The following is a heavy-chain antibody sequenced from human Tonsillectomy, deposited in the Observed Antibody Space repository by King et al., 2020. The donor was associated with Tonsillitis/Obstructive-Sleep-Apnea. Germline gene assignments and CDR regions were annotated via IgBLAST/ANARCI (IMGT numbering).Heavy chain of an antibody. J-gene: IGHJ6*02. D-gene: IGHD3-16*01. CDR1: GYSFTSYW. Sequence: VQLVESGAEVKKPGESLRISCKGSGYSFTSYWISWVRQTPGKGLEWMGKIDPSDSYTNYSPSFQGHVTISADKSISTAYLQWSSLKASDTAMYYCAAQGEGFDSAFYGMDVWGQGTTVTVSS. V-gene: IGHV5-10-1*03. CDR3: AAQGEGFDSAFYGMDV. CDR2: IDPSDSYT.